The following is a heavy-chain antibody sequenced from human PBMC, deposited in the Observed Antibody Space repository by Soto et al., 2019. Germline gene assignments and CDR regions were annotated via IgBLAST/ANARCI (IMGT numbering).Heavy chain of an antibody. J-gene: IGHJ4*02. CDR1: GGSSSIYY. D-gene: IGHD6-19*01. CDR2: IYYSGST. CDR3: ASGFSGWYYFDY. V-gene: IGHV4-59*01. Sequence: SVTLSLTCPVAGGSSSIYYLSWLRQPPGKGLEWIGYIYYSGSTDYNPSLKSRVTISVDTSKNQFSLKLSSVTAADTAVYYCASGFSGWYYFDYWGQGTLVTVSS.